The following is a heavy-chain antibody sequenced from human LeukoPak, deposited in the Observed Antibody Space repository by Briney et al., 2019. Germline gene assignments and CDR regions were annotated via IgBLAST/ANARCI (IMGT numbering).Heavy chain of an antibody. J-gene: IGHJ4*02. CDR1: GFTFSSYA. CDR2: ISGSGGST. CDR3: AKEVGRYSYGRSFDY. Sequence: GRSLRLSCAASGFTFSSYAMSWVRQAPGKGLEWVSAISGSGGSTYYADSVKGRFTISRDNSKNTLYLQMNSLRAEDTAVYYCAKEVGRYSYGRSFDYWGQGTLVTVSS. D-gene: IGHD5-18*01. V-gene: IGHV3-23*01.